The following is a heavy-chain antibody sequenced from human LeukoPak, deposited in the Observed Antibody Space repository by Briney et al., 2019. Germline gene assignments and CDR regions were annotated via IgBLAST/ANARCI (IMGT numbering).Heavy chain of an antibody. CDR1: EGTFSSYA. J-gene: IGHJ3*02. CDR2: IIPIFGTA. V-gene: IGHV1-69*05. CDR3: VIARHAFDI. Sequence: VASVKVSCKASEGTFSSYAISWVRQAPGQGLEWMGGIIPIFGTANYAQKFQGRVTITTDESTSTAYMEMSSLRSEDTAVYYCVIARHAFDIWGQGTMVTVSS.